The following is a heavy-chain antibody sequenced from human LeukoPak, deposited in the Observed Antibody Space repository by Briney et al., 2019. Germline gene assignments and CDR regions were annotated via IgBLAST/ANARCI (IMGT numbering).Heavy chain of an antibody. J-gene: IGHJ4*02. Sequence: SETLSLTCAVYGGSFSGYYWSWIRQPPGKGLEWIGEINHSGSTNYNPSLKSRVPISVDTSKNQFSLKLSSVTAADTAVYYCAKGTSSGWYYIDYWGQGTLVTVSS. CDR1: GGSFSGYY. D-gene: IGHD6-19*01. CDR2: INHSGST. CDR3: AKGTSSGWYYIDY. V-gene: IGHV4-34*01.